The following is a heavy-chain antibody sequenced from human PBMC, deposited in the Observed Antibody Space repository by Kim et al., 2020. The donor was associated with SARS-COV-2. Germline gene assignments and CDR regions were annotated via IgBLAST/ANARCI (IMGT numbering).Heavy chain of an antibody. J-gene: IGHJ4*02. V-gene: IGHV4-59*08. CDR2: IYYSGST. D-gene: IGHD2-2*01. CDR3: ATLSY. Sequence: IYYSGSTNYNPSLKSRVTISVDTSKTQFSLKLSSVTAADTAVYYCATLSYWGQGTLVTVSS.